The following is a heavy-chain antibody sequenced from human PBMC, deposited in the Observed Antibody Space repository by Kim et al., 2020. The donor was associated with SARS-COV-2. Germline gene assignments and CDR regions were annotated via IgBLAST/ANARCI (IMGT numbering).Heavy chain of an antibody. CDR2: ISYDGSNK. V-gene: IGHV3-30-3*01. CDR3: ARSPLEWSPMNWFDP. CDR1: GFTFSSYA. Sequence: GGSLRLSCAASGFTFSSYAMHWVRQAPGKGLEWVAVISYDGSNKYYADSVKGRFTISRDNSKNTLYLQMNSLRAEDTAVYYCARSPLEWSPMNWFDPWGQGTLVTVSS. D-gene: IGHD3-3*01. J-gene: IGHJ5*02.